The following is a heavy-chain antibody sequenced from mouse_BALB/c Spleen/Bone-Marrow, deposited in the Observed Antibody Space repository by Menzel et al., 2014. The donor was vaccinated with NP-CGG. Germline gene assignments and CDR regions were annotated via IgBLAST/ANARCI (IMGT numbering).Heavy chain of an antibody. CDR1: GDSITSGY. CDR2: ISYSGST. Sequence: EVXXVXSXPXLVKXSQTXXXTXSXTGDSITSGYWNWIRNFPGNKLEYMGYISYSGSTYYNPSLKSRISITRDTSKNQYYLQLNSVTTEDTATYXCATYDGYXFDYWGQGTTLXVSS. CDR3: ATYDGYXFDY. D-gene: IGHD1-2*01. V-gene: IGHV3-8*02. J-gene: IGHJ2*01.